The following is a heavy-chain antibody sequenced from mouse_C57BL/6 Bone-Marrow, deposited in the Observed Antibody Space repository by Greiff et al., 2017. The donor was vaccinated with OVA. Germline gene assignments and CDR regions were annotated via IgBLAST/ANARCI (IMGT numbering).Heavy chain of an antibody. CDR3: VRDGATVAPFDY. V-gene: IGHV10-3*01. CDR2: IRSKSSNYAT. D-gene: IGHD1-1*01. CDR1: GFTFNTYA. J-gene: IGHJ2*01. Sequence: DAGGGLVQPKGSLKLSCAASGFTFNTYAMHWVRQAPGKGLEWVARIRSKSSNYATYYADSVKDRFTISRDDSQSMLYLQMNNLKTEDTAMYYCVRDGATVAPFDYWGQGTTLTVSS.